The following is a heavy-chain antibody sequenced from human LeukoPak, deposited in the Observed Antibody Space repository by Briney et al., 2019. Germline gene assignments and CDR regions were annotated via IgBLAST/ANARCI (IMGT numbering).Heavy chain of an antibody. Sequence: GASVKVSCKASGYTFTSYGISWVRQAPGQGLEWMGWISAYNGNTNYAQKLQGRVTMTTDTPTSTAYMELRSLRSDDTAVYYCARERIAYCGGDCSYDYWGQGTLVTVSS. CDR2: ISAYNGNT. D-gene: IGHD2-21*02. V-gene: IGHV1-18*01. J-gene: IGHJ4*02. CDR1: GYTFTSYG. CDR3: ARERIAYCGGDCSYDY.